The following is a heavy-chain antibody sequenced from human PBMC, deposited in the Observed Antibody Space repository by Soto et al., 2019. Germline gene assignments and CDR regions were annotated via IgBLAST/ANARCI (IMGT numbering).Heavy chain of an antibody. CDR3: ARDRITMVRGVEGGMDV. V-gene: IGHV4-59*01. CDR1: GGSISSYY. Sequence: SETLSLTCTVSGGSISSYYWSWIRQPPGKGLEWIGYIYYSGSTNYNPSLKSRVTISVDTSKNQFSLKLSSVTAADTAVYYCARDRITMVRGVEGGMDVWGQGTTVTVSS. D-gene: IGHD3-10*01. J-gene: IGHJ6*02. CDR2: IYYSGST.